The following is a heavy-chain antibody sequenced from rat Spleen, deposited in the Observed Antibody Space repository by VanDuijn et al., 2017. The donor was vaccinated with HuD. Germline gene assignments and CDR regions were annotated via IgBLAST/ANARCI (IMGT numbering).Heavy chain of an antibody. J-gene: IGHJ2*01. Sequence: EVQLVESGGGLVQPGRSLKLSCAASGFTFSDYAMAWVRQAPKKGLEWVATIIYDGSSTYYRDSVKGRFTISRDNAKSTLYLQMDSLRSEDTATYYCARHPYSSPFDYWGQGVMVTVSS. CDR2: IIYDGSST. V-gene: IGHV5-17*01. D-gene: IGHD1-2*01. CDR3: ARHPYSSPFDY. CDR1: GFTFSDYA.